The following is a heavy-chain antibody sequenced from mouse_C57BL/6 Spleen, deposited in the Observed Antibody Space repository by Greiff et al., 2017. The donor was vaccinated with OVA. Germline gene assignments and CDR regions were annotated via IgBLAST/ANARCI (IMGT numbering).Heavy chain of an antibody. CDR3: ARARGDWDYFDY. CDR2: ISYDGSN. CDR1: GYSITSGYY. V-gene: IGHV3-6*01. D-gene: IGHD4-1*01. J-gene: IGHJ2*01. Sequence: EVQLVESGPGLVKPSQSLSLTCSVTGYSITSGYYWNWIRQFPGNKLEWMGYISYDGSNNYNPSLKNRISITRDTSKNQFFLKLNSVTTEDTATYYCARARGDWDYFDYWGQGTTLTVSS.